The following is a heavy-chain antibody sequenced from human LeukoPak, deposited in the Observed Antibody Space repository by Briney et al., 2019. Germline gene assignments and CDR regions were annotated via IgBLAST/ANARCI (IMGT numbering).Heavy chain of an antibody. CDR1: GFTFSSYS. CDR2: ISSSSSYI. V-gene: IGHV3-21*01. J-gene: IGHJ4*02. CDR3: AREIRGMYYYDSGGYYDHSDY. D-gene: IGHD3-22*01. Sequence: GGSLRLSCAASGFTFSSYSMNWVRQAPGKGLEWVSSISSSSSYIYYADSVKGRFTISRDNAKNSLYLQMNSLRAEDTAVYYCAREIRGMYYYDSGGYYDHSDYWGQGTLVTVSS.